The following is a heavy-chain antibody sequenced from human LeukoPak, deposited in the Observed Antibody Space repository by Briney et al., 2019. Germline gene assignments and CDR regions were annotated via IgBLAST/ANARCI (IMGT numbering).Heavy chain of an antibody. J-gene: IGHJ4*02. CDR2: ISSSSSYI. Sequence: GGSLRLSCAASGFTFSSYSMNWVRQAPGKGLEGVSSISSSSSYIYYADSVKGRFTISRDNAKNSLYLQMNSLRAEDTAVYYCARPLEYSSSLFDYWGQGTLVTVSS. D-gene: IGHD6-6*01. V-gene: IGHV3-21*01. CDR1: GFTFSSYS. CDR3: ARPLEYSSSLFDY.